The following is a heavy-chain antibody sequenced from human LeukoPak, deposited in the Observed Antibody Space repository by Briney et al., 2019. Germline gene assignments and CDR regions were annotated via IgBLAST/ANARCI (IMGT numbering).Heavy chain of an antibody. CDR3: GRVGGRSKAAKGDAFDI. V-gene: IGHV3-21*01. Sequence: GGSLRLSCAASGFTFSSYSMNRVRQAPGKGLEWVSSISSGSTYMYYADSVKGRFTISRDNAQNSMYLQMNSLRAEDTAVYYCGRVGGRSKAAKGDAFDIWGQGTMVTVSS. J-gene: IGHJ3*02. CDR1: GFTFSSYS. CDR2: ISSGSTYM. D-gene: IGHD6-6*01.